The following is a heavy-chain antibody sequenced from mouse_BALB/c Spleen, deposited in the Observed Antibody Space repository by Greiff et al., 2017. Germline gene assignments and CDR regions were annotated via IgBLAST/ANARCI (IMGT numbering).Heavy chain of an antibody. J-gene: IGHJ3*01. CDR2: IDPANGNT. CDR3: ARDGNYYGSRGGFAY. Sequence: EVQVVESGAELVKPGASVKLSCTASGFNIKDTYMHWVKQRPEQGLEWIGRIDPANGNTKYDPKFQGKATITADTSSNTAYLQLSSLTSEDTAVYYCARDGNYYGSRGGFAYWGQGTLVTVSA. D-gene: IGHD1-1*01. CDR1: GFNIKDTY. V-gene: IGHV14-3*02.